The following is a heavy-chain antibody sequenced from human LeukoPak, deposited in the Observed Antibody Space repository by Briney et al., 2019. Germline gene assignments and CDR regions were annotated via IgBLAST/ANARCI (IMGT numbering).Heavy chain of an antibody. Sequence: PGGSLRLSCAASGFTFTSYSMNWVRQAPGKGLEWVSTISGGGGSTYYADSVKGRFTISRDNSKNTLYLQMNSLRAEDTAVYYCAKDLTYSYGEIYWGQGTLVTVSS. CDR3: AKDLTYSYGEIY. V-gene: IGHV3-23*01. CDR1: GFTFTSYS. J-gene: IGHJ4*02. CDR2: ISGGGGST. D-gene: IGHD5-18*01.